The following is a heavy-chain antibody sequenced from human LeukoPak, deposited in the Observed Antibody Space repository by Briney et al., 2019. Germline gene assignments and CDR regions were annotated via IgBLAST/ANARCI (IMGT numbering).Heavy chain of an antibody. Sequence: PSETLSLTCTVSGGSISSSSYYWGWIRQPPGKGLEWIGSIYYSGSTYYNPSLKSRVTISADTSKNQFSLKLSSVTAADTAVYYCARNSYGFNWFDPWGQGTLVTVSS. CDR1: GGSISSSSYY. CDR3: ARNSYGFNWFDP. CDR2: IYYSGST. D-gene: IGHD5-18*01. J-gene: IGHJ5*02. V-gene: IGHV4-39*01.